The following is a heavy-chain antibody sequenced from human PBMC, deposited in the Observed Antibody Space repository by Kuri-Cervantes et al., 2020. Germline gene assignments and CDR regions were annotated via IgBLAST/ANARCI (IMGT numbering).Heavy chain of an antibody. D-gene: IGHD6-19*01. J-gene: IGHJ4*02. CDR1: GYTFTSYA. CDR3: AREGIAVAGTFDY. Sequence: SCKASGYTFTSYAMHWVRQAPGKGLEWVAVISYDGSNKYYADSVKGRFTISRDNSKNTLYLQMNSLRAEDTAVYYCAREGIAVAGTFDYWGQGTLVTVSS. V-gene: IGHV3-30-3*01. CDR2: ISYDGSNK.